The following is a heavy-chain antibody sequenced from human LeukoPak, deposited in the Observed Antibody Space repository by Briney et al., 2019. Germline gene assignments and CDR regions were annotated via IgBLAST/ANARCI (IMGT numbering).Heavy chain of an antibody. CDR1: GYTFTGYY. V-gene: IGHV1-18*04. CDR2: MNPNSGNT. D-gene: IGHD3-22*01. Sequence: ASVKVSCKASGYTFTGYYMHWVRQATGQGLEWMGWMNPNSGNTNYAQKLQGRVTMTTDTSTSTAYMELRSLRPDDTAVYYCARDLRLGSSGNDDYWGQGTLVTVSS. CDR3: ARDLRLGSSGNDDY. J-gene: IGHJ4*02.